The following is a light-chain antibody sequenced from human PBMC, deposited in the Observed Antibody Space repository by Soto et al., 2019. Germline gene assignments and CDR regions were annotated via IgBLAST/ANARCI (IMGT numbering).Light chain of an antibody. CDR3: ASYAGNSLV. CDR2: EVA. J-gene: IGLJ3*02. CDR1: SSDVGGYNY. V-gene: IGLV2-8*01. Sequence: QSALTQPPSASGSPGQSVTISCSGTSSDVGGYNYVSWFQHHPGKAPKLMIYEVAKRPSGVPDRFSGSKSGNTASLTVSGLQADDEAEYYCASYAGNSLVFGRGTKLTVL.